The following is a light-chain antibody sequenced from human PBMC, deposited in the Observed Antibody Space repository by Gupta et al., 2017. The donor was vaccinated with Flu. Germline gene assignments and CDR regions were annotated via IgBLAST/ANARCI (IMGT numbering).Light chain of an antibody. V-gene: IGLV3-19*01. J-gene: IGLJ3*02. CDR3: GSQDSGGHLRV. Sequence: SSELTQDRAVSVAVGETARITCQGDSLRSYYASWYQQKPGQAPVLVIYGKINRPSGIPDRFSGSSSGYTACLTITGAQSEDEADYKCGSQDSGGHLRVVGRGSKVTVL. CDR2: GKI. CDR1: SLRSYY.